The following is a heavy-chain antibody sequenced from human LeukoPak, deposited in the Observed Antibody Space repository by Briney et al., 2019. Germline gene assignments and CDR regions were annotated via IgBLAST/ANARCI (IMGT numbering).Heavy chain of an antibody. J-gene: IGHJ6*03. V-gene: IGHV1-18*01. CDR3: ARVPLWEVYYYYYMDV. CDR1: GYTFTSYG. CDR2: ISAYNGNT. D-gene: IGHD1-26*01. Sequence: ASVKVSCKASGYTFTSYGISWVRQAPGQGLEWMGWISAYNGNTNYAQKLQGRVTMTTDTSTSTAYMELRSLRSDDTAVYYCARVPLWEVYYYYYMDVWGKGTTVTVSS.